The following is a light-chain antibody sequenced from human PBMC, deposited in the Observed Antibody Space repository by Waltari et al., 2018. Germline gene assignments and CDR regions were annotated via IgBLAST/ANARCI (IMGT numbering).Light chain of an antibody. Sequence: DIVMTQSPDSLTVSLGERATLDCKSSQCVLYGPNMKNYIAWYQLKSGQPPKLLISWASTRESGVPDRFSGSGSGTEFTLTISDLQAEDVAVYYCQEYYTDSLTFGGGTKVEIK. CDR1: QCVLYGPNMKNY. CDR2: WAS. J-gene: IGKJ4*01. V-gene: IGKV4-1*01. CDR3: QEYYTDSLT.